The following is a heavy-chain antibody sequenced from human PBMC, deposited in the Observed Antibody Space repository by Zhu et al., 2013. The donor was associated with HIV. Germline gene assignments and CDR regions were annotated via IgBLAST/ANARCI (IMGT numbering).Heavy chain of an antibody. J-gene: IGHJ4*02. V-gene: IGHV1-69*06. CDR2: IIPIHATA. CDR1: GGTFSSYA. Sequence: QVQLVQSGAEVKKPGSSVKVSCKASGGTFSSYAVSWVRQAPGQGLEWMGAIIPIHATANYAQRFQDRVTITADTSTHTVYMELSSLRSDDTAIYYCGRPNFNFWTGFFWYFEHWGQGTLVTVAS. D-gene: IGHD3-3*01. CDR3: GRPNFNFWTGFFWYFEH.